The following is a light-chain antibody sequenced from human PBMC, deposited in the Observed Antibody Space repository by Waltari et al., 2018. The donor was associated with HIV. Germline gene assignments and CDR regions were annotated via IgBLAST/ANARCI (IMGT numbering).Light chain of an antibody. J-gene: IGKJ3*01. V-gene: IGKV2-28*01. CDR2: LGS. CDR3: MQALQTPRT. Sequence: DIVMTQSPLSLPVTPGEPASISCRSSQSLLHINGYKYLDWYLQKPGQSPQLLIFLGSSRASGVPDRFSCSGPGTNFTLKISRVEAEDVGVYYCMQALQTPRTFGPGTKVNIK. CDR1: QSLLHINGYKY.